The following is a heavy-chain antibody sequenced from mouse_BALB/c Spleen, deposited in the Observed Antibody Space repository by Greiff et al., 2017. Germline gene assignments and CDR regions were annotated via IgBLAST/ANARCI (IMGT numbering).Heavy chain of an antibody. CDR1: GFTFSSYA. CDR2: ISSGGST. J-gene: IGHJ1*01. Sequence: VESGGGLVKPGGSLKLSCAASGFTFSSYAMSWVRQTPEKRLEWVASISSGGSTYYPDSVKGRFTISRDNPKNTLFLQMTSLRSEDTAMYYCARGYYGSTWYFDVWGAGTTVTVSS. CDR3: ARGYYGSTWYFDV. D-gene: IGHD1-1*01. V-gene: IGHV5-6-5*01.